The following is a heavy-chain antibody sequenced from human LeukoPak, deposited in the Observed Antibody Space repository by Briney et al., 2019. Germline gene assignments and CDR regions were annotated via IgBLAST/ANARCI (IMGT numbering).Heavy chain of an antibody. CDR3: ARRLIAAAGTPRRYYYGMDV. CDR2: INPSGGST. J-gene: IGHJ6*02. Sequence: ASVKVSCKASGYTFTSYYMHWVRQAPGQGLEWMGIINPSGGSTSYAQKFQGRVTMTRNTSISTAYMELSSLRSEDTAVYYCARRLIAAAGTPRRYYYGMDVWGQGTTVTVSS. D-gene: IGHD6-13*01. V-gene: IGHV1-46*01. CDR1: GYTFTSYY.